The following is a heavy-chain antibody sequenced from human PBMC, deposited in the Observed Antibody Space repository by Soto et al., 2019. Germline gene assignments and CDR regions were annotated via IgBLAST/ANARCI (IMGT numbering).Heavy chain of an antibody. CDR2: INHSGST. D-gene: IGHD4-17*01. Sequence: PSETLSLTCAVYGGSFSGYYWSWIRQPPGKGLEWIGEINHSGSTNYNPSLKSRVTISVDTSKNQFSLKLSSVTAADTAVYYCARVNLRTVTDYWGQGTLVTVSS. CDR1: GGSFSGYY. V-gene: IGHV4-34*01. J-gene: IGHJ4*02. CDR3: ARVNLRTVTDY.